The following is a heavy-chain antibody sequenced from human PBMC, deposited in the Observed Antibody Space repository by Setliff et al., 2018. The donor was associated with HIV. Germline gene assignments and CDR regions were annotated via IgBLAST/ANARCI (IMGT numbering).Heavy chain of an antibody. J-gene: IGHJ4*02. Sequence: SVKVSCKGSGDTFTSFAINWVRQAPGQGLEWLGRIIPVFGTANYAQKFQARVTITVDKSTNTAYMALSSLRHDDTAIYYCARGIAATLDYWGQGTRVTVSS. V-gene: IGHV1-69*06. CDR3: ARGIAATLDY. CDR2: IIPVFGTA. D-gene: IGHD6-13*01. CDR1: GDTFTSFA.